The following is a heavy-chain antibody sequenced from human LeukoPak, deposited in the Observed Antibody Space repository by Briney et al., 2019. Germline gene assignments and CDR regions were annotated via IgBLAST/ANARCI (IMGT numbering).Heavy chain of an antibody. Sequence: ASVKVPCKASGYTFTSYYMHWVRQAPGQGLEWMGIINPSGGSTSYAQKFQGRVTMTRDTSTGTVYMELSSLRSEDTAVYYCARGESNYDILTGYLDYWGQGTLVTVSS. CDR1: GYTFTSYY. CDR3: ARGESNYDILTGYLDY. CDR2: INPSGGST. D-gene: IGHD3-9*01. V-gene: IGHV1-46*03. J-gene: IGHJ4*02.